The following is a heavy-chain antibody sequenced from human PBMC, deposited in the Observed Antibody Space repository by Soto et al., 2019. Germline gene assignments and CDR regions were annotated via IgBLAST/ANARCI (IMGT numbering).Heavy chain of an antibody. V-gene: IGHV3-23*01. Sequence: PGGSLRLSCAASGFTFSSYAMSWVRQAPGKGPEWVSGISGSGISTYYADSVKGRFTISRDNSKNTLYVQMNSLRVEDTAIYYCAFPRSGIVEAGSFDYWGQGNLVTVS. CDR3: AFPRSGIVEAGSFDY. CDR1: GFTFSSYA. CDR2: ISGSGIST. J-gene: IGHJ4*02. D-gene: IGHD6-19*01.